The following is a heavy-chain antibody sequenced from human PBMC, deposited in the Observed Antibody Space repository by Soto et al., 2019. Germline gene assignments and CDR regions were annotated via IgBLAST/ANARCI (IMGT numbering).Heavy chain of an antibody. V-gene: IGHV1-18*01. CDR2: ISTYNGNT. J-gene: IGHJ4*02. CDR1: GYTFTSYG. D-gene: IGHD3-10*01. CDR3: AREMVRGVGSDY. Sequence: QVQLVQSGAEVKKPGASVKVSCKASGYTFTSYGISWVRQAPGQGLEWMGWISTYNGNTKYAQKLQGSVTMTTCPSTSTAYVELRSLRSDDTAVFYSAREMVRGVGSDYWGQGTLVTVSS.